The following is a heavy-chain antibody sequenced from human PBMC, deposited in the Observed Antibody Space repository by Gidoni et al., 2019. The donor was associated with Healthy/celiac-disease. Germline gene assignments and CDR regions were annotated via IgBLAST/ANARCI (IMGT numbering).Heavy chain of an antibody. V-gene: IGHV3-23*04. CDR3: AKARRIAVAGIFLDY. Sequence: VQLVASGGGLVQPGGSLRLYFAASGFTFSSYAIRWVRQAPGKGLEWVSAISGSGGSTYYADSVKGRFTISRDNSKNTLYLQMDSLRAEDTAVYYCAKARRIAVAGIFLDYWGQGTLVTVSS. CDR2: ISGSGGST. D-gene: IGHD6-19*01. J-gene: IGHJ4*02. CDR1: GFTFSSYA.